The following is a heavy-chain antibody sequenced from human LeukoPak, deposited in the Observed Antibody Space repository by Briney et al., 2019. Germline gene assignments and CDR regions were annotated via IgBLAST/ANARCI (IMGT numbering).Heavy chain of an antibody. CDR3: ATKQWLAPPPDS. J-gene: IGHJ4*02. V-gene: IGHV3-74*01. CDR1: GFTFGKYW. D-gene: IGHD6-19*01. Sequence: PGGSLRLSCAASGFTFGKYWKLWVRQAPGKGLESVSRINTDGTVTTYADSVKGRFTVSRDNADNTMFLQMNSVRDEDTAVYYCATKQWLAPPPDSWGQGTPVTVSS. CDR2: INTDGTVT.